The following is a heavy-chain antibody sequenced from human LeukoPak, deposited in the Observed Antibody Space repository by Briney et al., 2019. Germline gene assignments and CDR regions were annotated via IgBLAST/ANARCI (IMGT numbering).Heavy chain of an antibody. J-gene: IGHJ4*02. V-gene: IGHV3-74*01. Sequence: GGSLTLSCSASGFTFSSYWMHWDRPAPGKGRVWVSHINTDGSTTTYADSVKGRFTISRDNAKNTLYLQMNSLRAEDTAVYYCARSSGYVDYWGQGTLVTVSS. CDR3: ARSSGYVDY. CDR1: GFTFSSYW. CDR2: INTDGSTT. D-gene: IGHD6-25*01.